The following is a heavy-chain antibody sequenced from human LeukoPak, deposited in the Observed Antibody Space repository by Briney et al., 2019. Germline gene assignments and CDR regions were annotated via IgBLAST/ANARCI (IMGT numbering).Heavy chain of an antibody. Sequence: GGSLRLSCAASGFTFSTFAMSWVRQAPGKGLEWVSAISGSGGSTYYADSVKGRFTISRDNSKNTLYLQMNSLRAEDTAVYYCAKHDNGDYYYWGQGTLVTVSS. V-gene: IGHV3-23*01. CDR2: ISGSGGST. D-gene: IGHD4-17*01. J-gene: IGHJ4*02. CDR1: GFTFSTFA. CDR3: AKHDNGDYYY.